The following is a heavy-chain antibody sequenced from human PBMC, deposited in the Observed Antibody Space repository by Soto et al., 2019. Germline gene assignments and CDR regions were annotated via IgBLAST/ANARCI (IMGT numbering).Heavy chain of an antibody. D-gene: IGHD4-17*01. J-gene: IGHJ6*02. CDR3: AKDLQAYGDYTYYYYGMDV. Sequence: QVQLVESGGGVVQPGGSLRLSCTASGFTFTTFGIHWVRQAPGKGLEWVALISYDGHTKYYSDSVKGRFTISRDNYKNTLSLQMNSLRAEDTAVYYCAKDLQAYGDYTYYYYGMDVWGQGTTVSVSS. V-gene: IGHV3-30*18. CDR1: GFTFTTFG. CDR2: ISYDGHTK.